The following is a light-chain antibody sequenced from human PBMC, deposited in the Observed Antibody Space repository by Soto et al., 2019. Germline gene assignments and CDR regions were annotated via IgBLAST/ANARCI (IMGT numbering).Light chain of an antibody. V-gene: IGKV1-13*02. CDR3: QQFNSYLEVT. Sequence: AIQLTQSPSSLSASVGDRVTITCRASQGISSALAWYQQKPGKAPKLLIYDASSLESGVPSRFSGSGSGTDFTLTISSLQPEDFATYYCQQFNSYLEVTFGQETRLEIK. CDR1: QGISSA. CDR2: DAS. J-gene: IGKJ5*01.